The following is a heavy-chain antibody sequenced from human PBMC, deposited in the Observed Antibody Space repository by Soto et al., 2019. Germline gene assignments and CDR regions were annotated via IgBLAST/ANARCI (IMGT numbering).Heavy chain of an antibody. CDR3: ARALDSGPLPEAFDI. D-gene: IGHD6-19*01. J-gene: IGHJ3*02. CDR2: IIPMFGTA. CDR1: GGTFRNYA. V-gene: IGHV1-69*01. Sequence: QVQLVQSGAAVKKPGSSVRVSCKTSGGTFRNYAVIWVRQAPGQGLECMGGIIPMFGTANYAQKFQGRVTMTADESTSTAYMELTSVRSEDTAVYFCARALDSGPLPEAFDIWGQGTMVTVSS.